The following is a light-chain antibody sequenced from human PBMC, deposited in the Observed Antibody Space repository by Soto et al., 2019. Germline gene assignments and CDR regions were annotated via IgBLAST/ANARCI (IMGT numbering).Light chain of an antibody. V-gene: IGKV3-15*01. Sequence: EIVMTQSPATLSVSPGERVTLSCSASQSVSSKLAWYQQKPGQAPRPLIYGASTRATGIPARFSGSASGTAFTLTSSNLQSEVFAVYSGQQYNYWPPTFGQGTKVDIK. CDR1: QSVSSK. J-gene: IGKJ1*01. CDR3: QQYNYWPPT. CDR2: GAS.